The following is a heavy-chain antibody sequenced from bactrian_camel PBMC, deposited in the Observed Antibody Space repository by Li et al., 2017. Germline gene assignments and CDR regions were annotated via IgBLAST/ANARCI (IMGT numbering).Heavy chain of an antibody. V-gene: IGHV3S55*01. CDR3: AEGRGSRGEHCYSLNY. CDR1: GVTYRGPC. J-gene: IGHJ4*01. D-gene: IGHD6*01. Sequence: HVQLVESGGGSVQAEGSLRLSCEASGVTYRGPCLGWFRQASGQEPGGVAVMQVDGSTSYRDSVKGRFAISRDSARNTVYLQMNNLQPEDTATYYCAEGRGSRGEHCYSLNYWGQGTQVTVS. CDR2: MQVDGST.